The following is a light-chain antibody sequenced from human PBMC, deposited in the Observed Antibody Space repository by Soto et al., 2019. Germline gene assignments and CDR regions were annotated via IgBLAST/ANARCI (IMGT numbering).Light chain of an antibody. Sequence: DIQITQSPSTLSASVGDRVTITCRASQSISSWLAWYQQTPGKAPKILIYDASSLESGVPSRFRGSGSGTEFTLPISRLQPDDFATYYCQQYNYYSRTFGQGTQVDIK. CDR3: QQYNYYSRT. J-gene: IGKJ1*01. V-gene: IGKV1-5*01. CDR1: QSISSW. CDR2: DAS.